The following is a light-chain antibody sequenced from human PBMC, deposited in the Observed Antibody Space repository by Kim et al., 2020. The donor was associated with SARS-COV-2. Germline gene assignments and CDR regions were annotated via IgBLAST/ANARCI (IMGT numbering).Light chain of an antibody. Sequence: SYELTQPSSVSVSPGQTARITCSGDVLAKKYARWFQQRPGQAPLLLIYKDTERPSGIPDRFSGSSSGTTVTLTISGAQVEDEADYYCYSATDNIWVFGGGTQLTVL. CDR2: KDT. V-gene: IGLV3-27*01. CDR3: YSATDNIWV. CDR1: VLAKKY. J-gene: IGLJ3*02.